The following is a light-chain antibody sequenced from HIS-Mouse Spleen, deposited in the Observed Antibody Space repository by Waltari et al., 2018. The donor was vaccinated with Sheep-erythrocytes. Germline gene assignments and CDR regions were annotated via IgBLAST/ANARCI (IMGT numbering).Light chain of an antibody. Sequence: QSALTQPASVSGSPGHSITISCTGTSSDVGGYNYVSWYQQHPGKAPKLMIYDVSNRPSGFSNRFSGSKSGNTASLTISGLQAEDEADYYCSSYTSSSTWVFGGGTKLTVL. CDR2: DVS. CDR1: SSDVGGYNY. J-gene: IGLJ3*02. CDR3: SSYTSSSTWV. V-gene: IGLV2-14*03.